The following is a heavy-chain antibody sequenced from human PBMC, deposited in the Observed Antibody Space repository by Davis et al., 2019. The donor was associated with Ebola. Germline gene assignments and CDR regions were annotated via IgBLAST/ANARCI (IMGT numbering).Heavy chain of an antibody. Sequence: GESLKISCATSGFTFSSYWMHWVRQPPGKGLVWVAHINSAGRKTDYAASVKGRFAISRDNSKNTLYLQMNSLRVEDTAIYYCAKDTSNIWFDIWGQGTMVTVSS. D-gene: IGHD1-26*01. CDR1: GFTFSSYW. CDR2: INSAGRKT. V-gene: IGHV3-74*01. J-gene: IGHJ3*02. CDR3: AKDTSNIWFDI.